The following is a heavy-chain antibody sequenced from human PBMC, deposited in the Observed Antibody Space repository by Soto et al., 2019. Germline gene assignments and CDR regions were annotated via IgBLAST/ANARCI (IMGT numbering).Heavy chain of an antibody. J-gene: IGHJ4*02. V-gene: IGHV3-30-3*01. CDR1: GFTFSHYA. D-gene: IGHD2-8*01. CDR2: TSYDGSNK. Sequence: QVQLVESGGGVVQPGRSLRLSCAGSGFTFSHYALSWVRQAPGKGLEWVAATSYDGSNKYYADSVKGRFIISRDNSKNTLDLQMHTLRAEDTAVYYCAGVYYGGNSVNNYWGQGTPVTVSS. CDR3: AGVYYGGNSVNNY.